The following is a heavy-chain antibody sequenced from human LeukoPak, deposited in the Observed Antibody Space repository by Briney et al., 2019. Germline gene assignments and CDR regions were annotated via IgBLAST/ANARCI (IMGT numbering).Heavy chain of an antibody. J-gene: IGHJ5*02. D-gene: IGHD3-10*01. CDR3: ARGLSKWGITMVRGVNNWFDP. V-gene: IGHV4-34*01. CDR2: INHSGST. Sequence: SETLSLTCAVYGGSFSGYYWSWIRQPPGKGLEWIGEINHSGSTNYNPSLKSRVTISVDTSKNQFSLKLSSVTAADTAVYYCARGLSKWGITMVRGVNNWFDPWGQGTLVTVSS. CDR1: GGSFSGYY.